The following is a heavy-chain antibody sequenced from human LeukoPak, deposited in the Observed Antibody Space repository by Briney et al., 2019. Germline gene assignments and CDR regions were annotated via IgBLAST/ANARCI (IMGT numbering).Heavy chain of an antibody. CDR2: IRGSGAQT. V-gene: IGHV3-23*01. D-gene: IGHD2-21*02. CDR3: AKTLPYEVYCSGDCPYLFDH. J-gene: IGHJ4*02. Sequence: GGSLRLSCAASGFIYSSYAMSWLRQAPGKGLEWVSAIRGSGAQTFYADSVQGRFTISRDNPKNTLYLEMNSLRAEDTAVYYCAKTLPYEVYCSGDCPYLFDHWGRGTMVTVSS. CDR1: GFIYSSYA.